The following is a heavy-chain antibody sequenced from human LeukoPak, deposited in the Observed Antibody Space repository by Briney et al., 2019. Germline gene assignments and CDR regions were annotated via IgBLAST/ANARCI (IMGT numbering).Heavy chain of an antibody. CDR2: IKGDGSED. CDR1: GFAFSTNW. CDR3: AKELVSTHWYFDL. V-gene: IGHV3-7*03. Sequence: GGSLRLSCVASGFAFSTNWMSWVRQVPGKRLEWVANIKGDGSEDYYMDSVKGRFTISRDNAKNSLYLQMNSLRDEDTAVYYCAKELVSTHWYFDLWGRGTLVTVSS. J-gene: IGHJ2*01.